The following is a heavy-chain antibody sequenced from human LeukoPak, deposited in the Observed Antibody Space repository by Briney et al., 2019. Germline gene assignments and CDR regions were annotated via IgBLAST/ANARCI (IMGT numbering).Heavy chain of an antibody. CDR2: ITGTGGST. Sequence: GGSLRLSCAASGFTLSTYGVSWVRQPPGKGLEWVSGITGTGGSTYYADSAKGRVTVSRGTSKNTLYLQMNSLRAEDTAIYYCAKDHGTAVAGFYYWGQGTLVTVSS. CDR3: AKDHGTAVAGFYY. D-gene: IGHD6-19*01. CDR1: GFTLSTYG. V-gene: IGHV3-23*01. J-gene: IGHJ4*02.